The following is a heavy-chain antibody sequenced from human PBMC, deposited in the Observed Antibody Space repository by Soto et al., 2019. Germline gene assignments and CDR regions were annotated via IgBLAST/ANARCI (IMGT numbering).Heavy chain of an antibody. J-gene: IGHJ4*02. CDR1: GGSISSSTYY. V-gene: IGHV4-39*01. Sequence: SETLSLTCTVSGGSISSSTYYWGWIRQPPGKGLEWIASSYYSGSTDYNPSLQSRVTISVDTSKNQFSLKLSSVTAADTAVYYCARHTTLYSHFDYWGQGTLVTVSS. CDR2: SYYSGST. CDR3: ARHTTLYSHFDY. D-gene: IGHD1-26*01.